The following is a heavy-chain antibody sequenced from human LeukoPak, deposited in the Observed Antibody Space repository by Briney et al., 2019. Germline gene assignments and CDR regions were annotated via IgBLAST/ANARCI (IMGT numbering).Heavy chain of an antibody. Sequence: SVKVSCKASGYTFTSYGISWVRQAPGQGLEWMGGIIPIFGTANYAQKFQGRVTITADESTSTAYMELSSLRSEDTAVYYCARDLTYYDFWSGYSGDAFDIWGQGTMVTVSS. J-gene: IGHJ3*02. CDR2: IIPIFGTA. D-gene: IGHD3-3*01. CDR1: GYTFTSYG. CDR3: ARDLTYYDFWSGYSGDAFDI. V-gene: IGHV1-69*13.